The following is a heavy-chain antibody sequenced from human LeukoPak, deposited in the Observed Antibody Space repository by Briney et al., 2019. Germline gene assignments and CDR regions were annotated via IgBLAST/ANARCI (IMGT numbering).Heavy chain of an antibody. V-gene: IGHV1-8*03. J-gene: IGHJ4*02. Sequence: ASLKVSCKASGYTFTSYNINWVQQATGQGLEWMGWMNPNSGNTGYAQKFQGRVTITRNTSISTAYMELSSLRSEDTAVYYCAREGSGSYVYWGQGTLVTVSS. CDR1: GYTFTSYN. CDR2: MNPNSGNT. CDR3: AREGSGSYVY. D-gene: IGHD3-10*01.